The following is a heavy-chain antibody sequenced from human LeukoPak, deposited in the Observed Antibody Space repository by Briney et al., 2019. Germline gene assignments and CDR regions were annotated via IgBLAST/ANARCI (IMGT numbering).Heavy chain of an antibody. V-gene: IGHV1-18*01. CDR3: ARKVTVTTFRGFDP. D-gene: IGHD4-17*01. CDR1: GYTFTSYG. Sequence: GASVKVSCKASGYTFTSYGISWVRQAPGQGLEWMGWISSNNGNTNYAQKLQGRVTMTTDTSTSTAYMELRSLRSDDTAVYYCARKVTVTTFRGFDPWGQGTLVTVSS. CDR2: ISSNNGNT. J-gene: IGHJ5*02.